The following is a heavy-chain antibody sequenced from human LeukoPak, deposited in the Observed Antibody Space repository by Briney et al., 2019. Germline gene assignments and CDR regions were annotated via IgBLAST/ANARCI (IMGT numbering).Heavy chain of an antibody. J-gene: IGHJ4*02. D-gene: IGHD3-22*01. Sequence: GGSLRLSCAASGFTSDDYAMHWVRQAPGKGLEWVSGISWNSGSIGYADSVKGRFTISRDNAKNSLYLQMNSLRAEDTALYYCAKDTYYDSSGSFDYWGQGTLVTVSS. CDR3: AKDTYYDSSGSFDY. CDR2: ISWNSGSI. V-gene: IGHV3-9*02. CDR1: GFTSDDYA.